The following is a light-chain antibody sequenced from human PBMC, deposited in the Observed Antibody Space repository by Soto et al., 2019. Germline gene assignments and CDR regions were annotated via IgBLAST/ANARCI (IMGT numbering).Light chain of an antibody. Sequence: QSALTQPASVSGSPGQSITISCTGTSSDVGSYNFVSWYQQHPGEAPQLLIYEGTKRPSGVSIRFSGSKSGNTASLTISGLQAEDEADFYCCSYAGSGTYVFGTGTKVTVL. J-gene: IGLJ1*01. V-gene: IGLV2-23*01. CDR3: CSYAGSGTYV. CDR1: SSDVGSYNF. CDR2: EGT.